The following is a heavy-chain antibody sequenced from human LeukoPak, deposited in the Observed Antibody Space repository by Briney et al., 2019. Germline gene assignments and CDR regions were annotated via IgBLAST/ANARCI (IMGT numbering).Heavy chain of an antibody. J-gene: IGHJ4*02. D-gene: IGHD1-26*01. Sequence: WGSLRLSCAASGFTFSSYEMNWVRQPPGKGLEWVSYISNSGSTIYYAYSVKGRFTISRVNAKNSLYLQINSLRAEDTAVYYGARGYSGRYWLGSYFDYWGQGTLVTVSS. V-gene: IGHV3-48*03. CDR1: GFTFSSYE. CDR3: ARGYSGRYWLGSYFDY. CDR2: ISNSGSTI.